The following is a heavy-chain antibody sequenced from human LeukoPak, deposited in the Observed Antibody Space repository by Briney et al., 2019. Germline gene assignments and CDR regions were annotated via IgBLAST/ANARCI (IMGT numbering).Heavy chain of an antibody. CDR2: INSDGSST. Sequence: GGSLRLSCAASGFTFSSYWMHWVRQAPGKGLVWVSRINSDGSSTSYADSVKGRFTISRDDAKNTLYLQMNSLRAEDTAVYYCARGGGYSYGAFDYWGQGTLVTVSS. CDR1: GFTFSSYW. J-gene: IGHJ4*02. D-gene: IGHD5-18*01. V-gene: IGHV3-74*01. CDR3: ARGGGYSYGAFDY.